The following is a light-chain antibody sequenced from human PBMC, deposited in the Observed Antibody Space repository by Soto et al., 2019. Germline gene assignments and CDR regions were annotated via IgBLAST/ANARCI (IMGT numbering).Light chain of an antibody. CDR1: SSDVGGYNY. J-gene: IGLJ2*01. CDR3: SPYTSSSTVV. Sequence: QSALTQPASVSGSPGQSITISCTGTSSDVGGYNYVSWYQQHPGKAPKLMIYEVSNRPSGVSSRFSGSKSGNTASLTISGLQAEDEADYYCSPYTSSSTVVFGGGTKLTVL. CDR2: EVS. V-gene: IGLV2-14*01.